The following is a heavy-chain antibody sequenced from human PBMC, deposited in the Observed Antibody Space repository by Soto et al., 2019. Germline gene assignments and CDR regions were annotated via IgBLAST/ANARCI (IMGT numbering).Heavy chain of an antibody. J-gene: IGHJ4*02. CDR1: GGTFSSYT. CDR3: ASSMSDILTSDY. V-gene: IGHV1-69*02. CDR2: IIPILGIA. D-gene: IGHD3-9*01. Sequence: QVQLVQSGAEVKKPGSSVKVSCKASGGTFSSYTISWVRQAPGQGLEWLGRIIPILGIANYAQKFQGRVTITADKSTSTAYMELRSLRSEDTAVYYCASSMSDILTSDYWGQGTLVTVSS.